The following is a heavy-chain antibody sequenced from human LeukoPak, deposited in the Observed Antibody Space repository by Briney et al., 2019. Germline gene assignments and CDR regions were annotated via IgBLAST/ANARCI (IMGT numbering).Heavy chain of an antibody. CDR1: GFIFSSYW. CDR3: AKSGLNRFDH. J-gene: IGHJ4*02. V-gene: IGHV3-7*03. D-gene: IGHD2-15*01. CDR2: IKQDGSEK. Sequence: GGSLRLSCAASGFIFSSYWMSWVRQAPGKGLEWVANIKQDGSEKYYVASVKGRFTISRDNAKNSLYLQMNSLRAEDTAVYYCAKSGLNRFDHWGQGTLVTVSS.